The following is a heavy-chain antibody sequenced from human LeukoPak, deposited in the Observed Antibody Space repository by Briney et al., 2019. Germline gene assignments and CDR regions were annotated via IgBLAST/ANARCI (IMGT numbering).Heavy chain of an antibody. CDR3: ARRHPLDYYMDV. CDR2: INTDGSTT. J-gene: IGHJ6*03. Sequence: GGSLRLSCAASGFTFSTYWMHWVRQAPGKGLVWVSRINTDGSTTTYADSVKGRFTISRDNSKNTLYLQMNSLRAEDTAVYYCARRHPLDYYMDVWGKGTTVTVSS. V-gene: IGHV3-74*01. CDR1: GFTFSTYW.